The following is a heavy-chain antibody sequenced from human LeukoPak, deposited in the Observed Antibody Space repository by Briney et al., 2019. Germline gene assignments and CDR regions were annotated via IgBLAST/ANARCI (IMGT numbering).Heavy chain of an antibody. D-gene: IGHD2-2*01. V-gene: IGHV1-46*01. CDR2: INPSGGST. J-gene: IGHJ6*02. CDR1: GYTFTSYY. CDR3: ARGPKIYCSSTSCYALGGYYYYGMDV. Sequence: ASVKVSCKASGYTFTSYYMHWVRQAPGQGLEWMGIINPSGGSTSYAQKFQGRVTMTRDTSTSTVYMELSSLRSEDTAVYYCARGPKIYCSSTSCYALGGYYYYGMDVWGQGTTVTVSS.